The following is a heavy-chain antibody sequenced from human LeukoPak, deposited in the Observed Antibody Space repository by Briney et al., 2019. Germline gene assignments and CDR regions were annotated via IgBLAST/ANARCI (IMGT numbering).Heavy chain of an antibody. CDR2: INPNSGGT. CDR3: ARDRVLNYDILTGYRAYNWFDP. Sequence: ASVKVSCKASGYTFTGYYMHWVRQAPGQGREWMGRINPNSGGTNYAQKFQGRVTMTRDTSISTAYMELSRLRSDDTAVYYCARDRVLNYDILTGYRAYNWFDPWGQGTLVTVSS. D-gene: IGHD3-9*01. V-gene: IGHV1-2*06. CDR1: GYTFTGYY. J-gene: IGHJ5*02.